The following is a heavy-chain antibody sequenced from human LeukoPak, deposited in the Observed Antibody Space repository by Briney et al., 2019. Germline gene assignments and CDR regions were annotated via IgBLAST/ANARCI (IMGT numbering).Heavy chain of an antibody. CDR1: GFTFSTHD. Sequence: PGGSLRLSCAASGFTFSTHDLNWVRQAPGKGLEWVSFISSRSSTIYYADSVKGRFTISRDNAKNSLYLQMNSLRAEDTALYYCAKDIGVVRYSSGWYYFDYWGQGTLVTVSS. CDR2: ISSRSSTI. D-gene: IGHD6-19*01. CDR3: AKDIGVVRYSSGWYYFDY. V-gene: IGHV3-48*04. J-gene: IGHJ4*02.